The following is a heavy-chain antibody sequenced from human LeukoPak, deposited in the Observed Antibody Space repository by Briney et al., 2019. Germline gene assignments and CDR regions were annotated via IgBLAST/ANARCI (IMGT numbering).Heavy chain of an antibody. Sequence: ASVKVSCKASGYTFTSYGISWVRQAPGQGLEWMGWISAYNGNTNYVQKLQGRVTMTTDTSTSTAYMELRSLRSDDTAVYYCARTSSPVIPGYFDYWGQGTLVTVSS. CDR1: GYTFTSYG. J-gene: IGHJ4*02. V-gene: IGHV1-18*01. CDR3: ARTSSPVIPGYFDY. D-gene: IGHD3-16*02. CDR2: ISAYNGNT.